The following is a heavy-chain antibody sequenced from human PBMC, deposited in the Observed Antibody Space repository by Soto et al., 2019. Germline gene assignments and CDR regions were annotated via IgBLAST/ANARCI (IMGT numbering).Heavy chain of an antibody. CDR1: GGTFSSYA. CDR2: IIHIFGTA. J-gene: IGHJ6*02. Sequence: QVQLVQSGAEVKKPGSSVKVSCKASGGTFSSYAISWVRQAPGQGLEWMGGIIHIFGTANYAQKFQGRVTITADESTSTAYMELSSLRSEDTAVYYCARGALPITIFGVVPKYYYDCGMDVWGQGTTVTVSS. D-gene: IGHD3-3*01. V-gene: IGHV1-69*01. CDR3: ARGALPITIFGVVPKYYYDCGMDV.